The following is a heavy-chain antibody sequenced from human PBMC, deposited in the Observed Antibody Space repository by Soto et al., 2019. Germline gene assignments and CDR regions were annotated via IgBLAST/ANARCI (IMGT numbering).Heavy chain of an antibody. CDR1: GAYVSSTYW. J-gene: IGHJ4*02. CDR2: INHRGSA. V-gene: IGHV4-4*02. Sequence: SETLSLTCAVSGAYVSSTYWWSWVRQPPGKGPEWIGEINHRGSANYNPSLKSRVTISVDISKSQFSLRLTSVTAADTAVYYCARYNAASGTYYFDFWGQGALVTSPQ. CDR3: ARYNAASGTYYFDF. D-gene: IGHD6-13*01.